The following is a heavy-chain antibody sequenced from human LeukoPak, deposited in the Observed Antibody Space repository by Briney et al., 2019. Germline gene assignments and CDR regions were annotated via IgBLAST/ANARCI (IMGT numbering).Heavy chain of an antibody. V-gene: IGHV3-23*01. CDR3: ARDRLEYYYDTSGHF. CDR2: ISDSGGGT. Sequence: GGSLRLSCAGSGFTFSAYAMSWVRQAPGKGLEWVSAISDSGGGTNYADSVKGRFTISRDNSKNTVYLQMNSLRAEDTAVYYCARDRLEYYYDTSGHFWGQGTLVTVSS. D-gene: IGHD3-22*01. CDR1: GFTFSAYA. J-gene: IGHJ4*02.